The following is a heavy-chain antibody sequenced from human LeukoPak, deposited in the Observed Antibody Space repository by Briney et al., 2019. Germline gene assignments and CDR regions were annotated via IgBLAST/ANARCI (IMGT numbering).Heavy chain of an antibody. D-gene: IGHD5-18*01. V-gene: IGHV3-7*04. J-gene: IGHJ4*02. CDR1: GFTFSNYW. Sequence: GGSLRLSCAASGFTFSNYWMSWVRQAPGKGLEWVASIDQYGRAKYYVDSVRGRFTFSRDNTKNSLHLQMNSLRAEDTAVCYCARADSYGSILDYWGQGTRVIDSS. CDR3: ARADSYGSILDY. CDR2: IDQYGRAK.